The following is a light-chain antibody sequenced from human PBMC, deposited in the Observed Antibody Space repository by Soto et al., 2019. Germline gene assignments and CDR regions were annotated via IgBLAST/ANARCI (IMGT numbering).Light chain of an antibody. CDR1: QSISSW. V-gene: IGKV1-5*01. J-gene: IGKJ1*01. Sequence: DIQMTQSPSTLSASVGDRVTITCRASQSISSWLAWYQQKKGKAPKILIYDASSLESGVPSRFRGSGSGTECTLTISRLQPDDFETYYCQHYNSYSEAFGQGTKVDIK. CDR2: DAS. CDR3: QHYNSYSEA.